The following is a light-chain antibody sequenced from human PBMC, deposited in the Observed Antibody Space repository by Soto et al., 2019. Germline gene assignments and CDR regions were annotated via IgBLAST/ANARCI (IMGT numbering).Light chain of an antibody. CDR3: LQDYTYPLT. V-gene: IGKV1-6*01. Sequence: AIQMTQSPSSLSASVGDRVTITCRASQGVKNDLGWYQQKPGKAPKLLIYAASSLQSGVPSRFSGSGSGTDFTLTITSLQPEDFATYYCLQDYTYPLTFGGGTKVEIK. J-gene: IGKJ4*01. CDR1: QGVKND. CDR2: AAS.